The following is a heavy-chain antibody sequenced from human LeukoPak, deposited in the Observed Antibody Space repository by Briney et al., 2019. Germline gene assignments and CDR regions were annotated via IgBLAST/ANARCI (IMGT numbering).Heavy chain of an antibody. CDR2: IKSKTDGGTT. J-gene: IGHJ4*02. CDR1: GFNFGSDA. V-gene: IGHV3-15*07. CDR3: TTDGTVFYDSSGYYPFTFDY. D-gene: IGHD3-22*01. Sequence: GRSLRLSCTASGFNFGSDAMHWVRQAPGKGLEWVGRIKSKTDGGTTDYAAPVKGRFTISRDDSKNTLYLQMNSLKTEDTAVYYCTTDGTVFYDSSGYYPFTFDYWGQGTLVTVSS.